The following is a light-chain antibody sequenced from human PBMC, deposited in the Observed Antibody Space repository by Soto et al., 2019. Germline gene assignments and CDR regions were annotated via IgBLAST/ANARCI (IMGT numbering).Light chain of an antibody. V-gene: IGKV1-39*01. CDR1: QSISNH. CDR3: QPSYSSPPT. J-gene: IGKJ1*01. Sequence: DIQMTQSPSSLYASVEDRVIITCRASQSISNHLNWYQQQPGKAPKLLIFAASSLQSGVPSRFSGSRSGPDFTLTISSLQPEDFATYYCQPSYSSPPTFGQWTKVEIK. CDR2: AAS.